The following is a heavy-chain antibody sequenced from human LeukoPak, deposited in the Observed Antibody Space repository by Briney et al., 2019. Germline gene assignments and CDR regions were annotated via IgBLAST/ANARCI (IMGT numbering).Heavy chain of an antibody. D-gene: IGHD7-27*01. V-gene: IGHV1-58*02. Sequence: ASVKVSCKASGFTFTSSAMQWVRQARGPRLEWIGWIVVGSGNTNYAQKFQERVTITRDMSTSTAYMELSILRSEDTAVYYCAAETGDRLRVDYWGQGTLVTVSS. CDR1: GFTFTSSA. CDR3: AAETGDRLRVDY. CDR2: IVVGSGNT. J-gene: IGHJ4*02.